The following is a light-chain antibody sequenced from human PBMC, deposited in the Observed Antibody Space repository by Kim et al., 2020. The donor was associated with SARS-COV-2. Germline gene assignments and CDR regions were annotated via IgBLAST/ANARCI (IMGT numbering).Light chain of an antibody. CDR2: GVS. CDR1: CSDVGGYNY. J-gene: IGLJ1*01. Sequence: QSALTQPRSVSGSPGQSVTISCTGTCSDVGGYNYVSWYQQHPDKAPKLMIYGVSKRPSGVPDRFSGSKSGNTASLTISGLQAEDEADYYCCSYAGSYVFGTGTKVTVL. V-gene: IGLV2-11*01. CDR3: CSYAGSYV.